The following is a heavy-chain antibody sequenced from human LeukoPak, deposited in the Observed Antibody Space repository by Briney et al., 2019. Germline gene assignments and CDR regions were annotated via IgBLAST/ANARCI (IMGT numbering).Heavy chain of an antibody. D-gene: IGHD6-19*01. J-gene: IGHJ4*02. Sequence: GGSLRLSCAASGFTFRTYSMHWVRQAPGKGLEWVSSISDSSTYTKYADSLKGRFTISRDNTKTSLYLEMNSLRAEDTAVYYFARGDGSGWYEATFDYWGQGTLVTVSS. CDR1: GFTFRTYS. CDR2: ISDSSTYT. CDR3: ARGDGSGWYEATFDY. V-gene: IGHV3-21*01.